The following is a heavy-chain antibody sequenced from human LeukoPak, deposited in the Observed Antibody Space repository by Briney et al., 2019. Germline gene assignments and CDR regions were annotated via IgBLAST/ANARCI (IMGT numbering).Heavy chain of an antibody. J-gene: IGHJ4*02. CDR3: ARALYYYDSSGYYYYFDY. Sequence: SETLSLTCTVSGGSISSSSYYWGWIRQPPGKGLEWIGSIYYSGSTYYNPSLKSRVTMSVDTSKNQFSLKLSSVTAADTAVYYCARALYYYDSSGYYYYFDYWGQGTLVTVSS. V-gene: IGHV4-39*07. CDR2: IYYSGST. D-gene: IGHD3-22*01. CDR1: GGSISSSSYY.